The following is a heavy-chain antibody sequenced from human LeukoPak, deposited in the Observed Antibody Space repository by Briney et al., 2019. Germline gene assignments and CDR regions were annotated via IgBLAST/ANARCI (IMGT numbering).Heavy chain of an antibody. CDR3: ASTYSSSWYGV. CDR1: GGSFSGYY. CDR2: INHSGST. D-gene: IGHD6-13*01. V-gene: IGHV4-34*01. Sequence: PSETLSLTCAVYGGSFSGYYWSWIRQPPGKGLEWIGEINHSGSTNYNPSLKSRVTISVDTSKIQFSLKLSSVTAADTAVYYCASTYSSSWYGVWGQGTLVTVSS. J-gene: IGHJ4*02.